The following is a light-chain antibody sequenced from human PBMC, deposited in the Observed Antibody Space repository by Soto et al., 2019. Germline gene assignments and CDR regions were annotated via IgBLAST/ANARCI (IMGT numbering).Light chain of an antibody. CDR2: DVN. CDR3: SSYSSTTTLV. V-gene: IGLV2-14*01. J-gene: IGLJ3*02. CDR1: SSDVGGYNY. Sequence: QSVLTQPASVSGSPGQSITISCTGTSSDVGGYNYVSWYQQRPGKAPKLMTYDVNNRPSGVSNRFSASKSGNTASLTISGLQAEDEADYYCSSYSSTTTLVFGGGTQLTVL.